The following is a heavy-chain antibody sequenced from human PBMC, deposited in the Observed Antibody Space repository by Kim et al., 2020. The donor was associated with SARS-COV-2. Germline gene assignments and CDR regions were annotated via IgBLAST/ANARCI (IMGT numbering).Heavy chain of an antibody. CDR3: ARYRYSSSSLYYGMDV. CDR2: IYPGDSDT. D-gene: IGHD6-6*01. CDR1: GYSFTSYW. J-gene: IGHJ6*02. V-gene: IGHV5-51*01. Sequence: GESLKISCKGSGYSFTSYWIGWVRQMPGKGLEWMGIIYPGDSDTRYSPSFQGQVTISADKSISTAYLQWSSLKASDTAMYYCARYRYSSSSLYYGMDVWGQGTTVTVSS.